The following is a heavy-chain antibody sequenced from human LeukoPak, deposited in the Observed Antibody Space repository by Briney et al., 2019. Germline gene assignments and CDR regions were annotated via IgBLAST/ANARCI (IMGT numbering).Heavy chain of an antibody. D-gene: IGHD5-18*01. J-gene: IGHJ4*02. CDR1: GFTFSSYA. V-gene: IGHV3-30-3*01. Sequence: PGGSLRLSCAASGFTFSSYAKHWVRQAPGKGLEWVAVISYDGSNKYYADSVKGRFTISRDNSKNTLYLQMNSLRAEDTAVYYCARLRAMVNYWGQGTLVTVSS. CDR2: ISYDGSNK. CDR3: ARLRAMVNY.